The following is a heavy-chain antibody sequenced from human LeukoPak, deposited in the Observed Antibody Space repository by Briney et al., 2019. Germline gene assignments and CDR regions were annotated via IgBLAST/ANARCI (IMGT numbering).Heavy chain of an antibody. CDR1: GGSISSYY. Sequence: SETLSLTCTVSGGSISSYYWSWLRQPPGKGLEWIGYIYYSGSTNYNPSLKSRVTISVDTSKNQFSLKLGSVTAADTAVYYCARVSRDDIVVVPAATDAFYYMDVWGKGTTVTVSS. J-gene: IGHJ6*03. CDR2: IYYSGST. V-gene: IGHV4-59*01. CDR3: ARVSRDDIVVVPAATDAFYYMDV. D-gene: IGHD2-2*01.